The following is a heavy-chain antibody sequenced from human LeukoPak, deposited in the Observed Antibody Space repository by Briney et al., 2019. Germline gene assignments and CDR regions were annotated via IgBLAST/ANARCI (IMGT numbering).Heavy chain of an antibody. V-gene: IGHV3-23*01. Sequence: GGSLRLSCAASGFTLRSSAMSWVRQAPGKGLEWVSAISGDGGTISYAASVRGRFTISRDNAKNTLFLQMSSLRAGDTALYYCAKELYGDPSGYWGQGTRVTVSS. J-gene: IGHJ4*02. CDR1: GFTLRSSA. D-gene: IGHD2-8*01. CDR3: AKELYGDPSGY. CDR2: ISGDGGTI.